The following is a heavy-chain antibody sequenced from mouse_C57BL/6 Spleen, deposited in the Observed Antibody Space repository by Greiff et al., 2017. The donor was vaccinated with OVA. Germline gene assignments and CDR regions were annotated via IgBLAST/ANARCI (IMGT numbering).Heavy chain of an antibody. V-gene: IGHV5-17*01. J-gene: IGHJ2*01. CDR3: ARHGNYFDY. CDR2: ISSGSSTI. Sequence: EVKVEESGGGLVKPGGSLKLSCAASGFTFSDYGMHWVRQAPEKGLEWVAYISSGSSTIYYADTVKGRFTISRDNAKNTLFLQMTSLRSEDTAMYYCARHGNYFDYWGQGTTLTVSS. D-gene: IGHD4-1*01. CDR1: GFTFSDYG.